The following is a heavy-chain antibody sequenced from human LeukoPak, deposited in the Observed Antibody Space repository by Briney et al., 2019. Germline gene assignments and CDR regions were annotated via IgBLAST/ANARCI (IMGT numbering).Heavy chain of an antibody. V-gene: IGHV4-30-2*01. CDR1: GGSISSGGYS. J-gene: IGHJ5*02. Sequence: SQTLSLTCAVSGGSISSGGYSWSWIRQPPGKGLEWIGYIYHSGSTYYNPSPKSRVTISVDRSKNQFSLKLSSVTAADTAVYYCARANCGGDCFNNWFDPWGQGTLVTVSS. CDR2: IYHSGST. CDR3: ARANCGGDCFNNWFDP. D-gene: IGHD2-21*02.